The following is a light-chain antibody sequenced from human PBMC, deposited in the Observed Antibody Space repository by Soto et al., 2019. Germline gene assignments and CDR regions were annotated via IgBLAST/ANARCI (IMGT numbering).Light chain of an antibody. Sequence: EIVMTQSPATLSVSPGERATLSCRASQTVTYNLAWYQQKPGQAPRLLIYGASTRATGIPARFSGSGSGTEFTLTISSLQSEDFAVYYCQHYNTWPFTFGPGTQVDIK. CDR1: QTVTYN. CDR3: QHYNTWPFT. J-gene: IGKJ3*01. CDR2: GAS. V-gene: IGKV3-15*01.